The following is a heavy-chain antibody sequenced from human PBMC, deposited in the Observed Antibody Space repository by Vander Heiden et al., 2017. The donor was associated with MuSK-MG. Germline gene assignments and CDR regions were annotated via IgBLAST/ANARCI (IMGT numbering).Heavy chain of an antibody. Sequence: QVQLQESGPGLVKPSETLARTCTVPGGPISSYYWSWIRQPPGKGLEWIGYIYYRGSTNYNPSLKSRVTISVDTSKNQFSLKLSSVTAADTAVYYCARERGAYCSGGSCYYDRWGQGTLVTVSS. CDR2: IYYRGST. CDR1: GGPISSYY. CDR3: ARERGAYCSGGSCYYDR. V-gene: IGHV4-59*01. J-gene: IGHJ5*02. D-gene: IGHD2-15*01.